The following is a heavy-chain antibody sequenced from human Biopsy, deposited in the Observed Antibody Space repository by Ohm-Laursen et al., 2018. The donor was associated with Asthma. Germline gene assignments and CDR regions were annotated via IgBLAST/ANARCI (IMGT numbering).Heavy chain of an antibody. J-gene: IGHJ5*02. CDR3: ARGQKSAGDRWFDP. V-gene: IGHV1-2*06. D-gene: IGHD6-13*01. Sequence: GASVKVSCKASGYTFIGCHIHWMRQAPGQGLEWMGRINPNSGGTNYAQKFQGRVTMTRDTSISTAYMEVSRLRSDDTAVYYCARGQKSAGDRWFDPWGPGTLVTVSS. CDR1: GYTFIGCH. CDR2: INPNSGGT.